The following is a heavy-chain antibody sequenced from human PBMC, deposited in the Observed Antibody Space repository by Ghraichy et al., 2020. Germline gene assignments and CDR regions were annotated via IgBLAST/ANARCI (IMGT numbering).Heavy chain of an antibody. CDR2: IIPFFGTT. V-gene: IGHV1-69*06. CDR1: GGTFNSFA. J-gene: IGHJ6*02. Sequence: SVKVSCKASGGTFNSFAISWVRQAPGQGLEWMGGIIPFFGTTNYAQKFQDRVTITADKSTTTAYMDLSSLRSEDSAVYYCAGDYPQGPIPNYYHYYGMDVWGQGTTITVSS. CDR3: AGDYPQGPIPNYYHYYGMDV. D-gene: IGHD4-17*01.